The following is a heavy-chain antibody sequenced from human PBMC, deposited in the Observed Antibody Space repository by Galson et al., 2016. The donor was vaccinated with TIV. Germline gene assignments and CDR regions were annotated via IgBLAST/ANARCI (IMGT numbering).Heavy chain of an antibody. CDR2: ISYDGSDQ. CDR3: AKDPRRYGDYFLHYFDY. V-gene: IGHV3-30*18. CDR1: GFTFSDYG. Sequence: SLRLSCAASGFTFSDYGMHWVRQAPGKGLEWVAVISYDGSDQYYAGSVKGRFTISRDNSKNTLYLQMNSLRSDETAMYYCAKDPRRYGDYFLHYFDYWGQGTLVTVSS. D-gene: IGHD4-17*01. J-gene: IGHJ4*02.